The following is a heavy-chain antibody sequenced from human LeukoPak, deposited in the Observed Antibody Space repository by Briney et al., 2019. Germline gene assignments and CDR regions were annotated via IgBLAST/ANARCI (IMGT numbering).Heavy chain of an antibody. CDR3: ARGGDGYFDY. CDR1: GFTFGTYA. V-gene: IGHV3-48*02. D-gene: IGHD5-24*01. CDR2: ISSSSSTI. J-gene: IGHJ4*02. Sequence: GGSLRLSCAGSGFTFGTYAMAWVRQAPGKGLEWVSYISSSSSTIYYADSVKGRFTISRDNAKNSLYLQMNSLRDEDTAVYYCARGGDGYFDYWGQGTLVTVSS.